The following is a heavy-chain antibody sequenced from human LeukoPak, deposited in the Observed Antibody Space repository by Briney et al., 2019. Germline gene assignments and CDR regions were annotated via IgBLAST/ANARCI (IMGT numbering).Heavy chain of an antibody. J-gene: IGHJ4*02. CDR1: GYY. CDR2: IYHSGST. D-gene: IGHD3-3*01. CDR3: ARHYQTIFGVVITHFDY. Sequence: SETLSLTCAVSGYYWGWIRQPPGKGLEWIGSIYHSGSTYYNPSLKSRVTISVDTSKNQFSLKLSSVTAADTAVYYCARHYQTIFGVVITHFDYWGQGTLVTVPS. V-gene: IGHV4-38-2*01.